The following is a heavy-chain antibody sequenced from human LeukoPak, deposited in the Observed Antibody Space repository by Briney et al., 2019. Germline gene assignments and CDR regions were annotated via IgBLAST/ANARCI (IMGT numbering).Heavy chain of an antibody. CDR3: ATSFHVVGATSHYYYYGMDV. Sequence: EASVKVSCKVSGYTLTELSMHWVRQAPGKGLEWMGGFDPEDGETIYAQKFQGRVTMTEDTSTDTAYMELSSLRSEDTAVYYCATSFHVVGATSHYYYYGMDVWGQGTTVTVSS. V-gene: IGHV1-24*01. CDR1: GYTLTELS. D-gene: IGHD1-26*01. CDR2: FDPEDGET. J-gene: IGHJ6*02.